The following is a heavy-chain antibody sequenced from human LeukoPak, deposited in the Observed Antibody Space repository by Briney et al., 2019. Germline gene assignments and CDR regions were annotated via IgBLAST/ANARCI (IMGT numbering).Heavy chain of an antibody. J-gene: IGHJ4*02. V-gene: IGHV3-23*01. CDR3: AKMLAFVVVPAAPLDY. Sequence: RPGGSLRLSCAASGFTFSSYAMSWVRQAPGKGLEWVSVISSSGGSTSYADSVKGRFTISRDNSKNTLYLQMNSLRAEDTAVYYCAKMLAFVVVPAAPLDYWGQGTLVTVSS. CDR1: GFTFSSYA. D-gene: IGHD2-2*01. CDR2: ISSSGGST.